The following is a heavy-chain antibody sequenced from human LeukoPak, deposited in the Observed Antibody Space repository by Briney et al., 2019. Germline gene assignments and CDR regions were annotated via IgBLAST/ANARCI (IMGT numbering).Heavy chain of an antibody. Sequence: GGSLRLSCAASGFTFSDYYMSWIRQAPGKGLEWVSYISSSGSTIYYADSVKGRFTISRDNAKNTLYLQMNSLRAEDTALYYCATSARTYLGSSLDYWGQGTLVTVSS. J-gene: IGHJ4*02. CDR3: ATSARTYLGSSLDY. CDR2: ISSSGSTI. D-gene: IGHD2-15*01. CDR1: GFTFSDYY. V-gene: IGHV3-11*04.